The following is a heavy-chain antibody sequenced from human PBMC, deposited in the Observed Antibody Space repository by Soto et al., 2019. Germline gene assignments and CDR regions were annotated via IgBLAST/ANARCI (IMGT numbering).Heavy chain of an antibody. Sequence: EASVKVSCKASGFTFTSSAVQWVRQARGQRLEWIGWIVIGRGNTNYAQKFQERVTITRDMSTSTAYMELSSLRSEDTAVYYCAADLYDSSDVKDLGVYWGRGTLVTVSS. V-gene: IGHV1-58*01. D-gene: IGHD3-22*01. CDR3: AADLYDSSDVKDLGVY. CDR1: GFTFTSSA. CDR2: IVIGRGNT. J-gene: IGHJ4*02.